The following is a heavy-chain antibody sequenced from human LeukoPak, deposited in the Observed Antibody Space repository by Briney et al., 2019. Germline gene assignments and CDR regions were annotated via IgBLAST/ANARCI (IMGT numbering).Heavy chain of an antibody. Sequence: ASVKVSCKASGFTFTDYSIHWARLAPGQGLEWMARINPDSGGTNYAQKFQGRVTVTSDTSISTAYMELSGLSPDDTAVYYCAKGTLGIWGQGALVTVSS. D-gene: IGHD6-13*01. J-gene: IGHJ4*02. CDR2: INPDSGGT. V-gene: IGHV1-2*06. CDR1: GFTFTDYS. CDR3: AKGTLGI.